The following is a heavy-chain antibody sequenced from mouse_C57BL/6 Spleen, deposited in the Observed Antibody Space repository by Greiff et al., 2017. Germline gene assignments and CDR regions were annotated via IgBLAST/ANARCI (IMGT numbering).Heavy chain of an antibody. CDR3: ARDHYYGSRAGFAY. CDR2: IDPSDSYT. V-gene: IGHV1-69*01. J-gene: IGHJ3*01. CDR1: GYTFTSYW. D-gene: IGHD1-1*01. Sequence: QVQLQQSGAELVMPGASVKLSCKASGYTFTSYWMHWVKQRPGQGLEWIGEIDPSDSYTNYNQKVKGKSTLTVDKSSSTAYMQLSSLTSEDSAVYYCARDHYYGSRAGFAYWGQGTLVTVSA.